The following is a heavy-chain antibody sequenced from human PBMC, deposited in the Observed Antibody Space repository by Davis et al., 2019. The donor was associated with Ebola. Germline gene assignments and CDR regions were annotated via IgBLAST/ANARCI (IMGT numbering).Heavy chain of an antibody. J-gene: IGHJ3*02. CDR1: GFSLSDDRTG. D-gene: IGHD2-2*01. V-gene: IGHV2-26*01. CDR3: ARSPRYQLRDGLDI. CDR2: MFTNADK. Sequence: SGPTLVKPTETLTLTCTVSGFSLSDDRTGVSWIRQSPGKALEWLAHMFTNADKSYSTSLRSRLTISKDTSKNQVVLTMTNMDPVDTATYYCARSPRYQLRDGLDIWGQGTMVTVSS.